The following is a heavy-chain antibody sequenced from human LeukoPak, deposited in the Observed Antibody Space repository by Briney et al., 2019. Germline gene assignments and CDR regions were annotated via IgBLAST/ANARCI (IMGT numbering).Heavy chain of an antibody. J-gene: IGHJ4*02. Sequence: SETLSLTCAVSGDSITNDIWWSWVRQSPGKGLEWIGEVYHTGTTNYNPSLKSRVNMSVDKSKNQFSLRLTSVTAADTAVYFCASQSTLAIPFDFWGQGTLVTVSS. CDR3: ASQSTLAIPFDF. D-gene: IGHD2-2*02. CDR2: VYHTGTT. CDR1: GDSITNDIW. V-gene: IGHV4-4*02.